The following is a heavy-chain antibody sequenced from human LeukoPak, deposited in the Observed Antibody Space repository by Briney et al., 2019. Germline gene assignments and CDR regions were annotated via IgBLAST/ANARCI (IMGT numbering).Heavy chain of an antibody. J-gene: IGHJ5*02. Sequence: ASLKVSCKASGYTFTRYDIKWGRQATGEGDERMRYMNPNSGNTRYAQKFQTIAAVTSNTSISTAYIELSSLRSEDTAVYYCARASPGWKFDPWCQGTLVTVSS. CDR1: GYTFTRYD. CDR2: MNPNSGNT. D-gene: IGHD1-1*01. V-gene: IGHV1-8*01. CDR3: ARASPGWKFDP.